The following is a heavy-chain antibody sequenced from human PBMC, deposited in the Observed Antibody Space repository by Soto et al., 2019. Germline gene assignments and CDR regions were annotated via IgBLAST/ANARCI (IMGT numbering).Heavy chain of an antibody. J-gene: IGHJ6*02. CDR2: ISAYNGNT. CDR3: ARDKSVGITMIVSIYYYYYYGMDV. V-gene: IGHV1-18*01. Sequence: ASVKVSCKASGYTFTSYGISWVRQAPGQGLEWMGWISAYNGNTNYAQKLQGRVTMTTDTSTSTAYMELRSLRSDDTAVYYCARDKSVGITMIVSIYYYYYYGMDVWG. D-gene: IGHD3-22*01. CDR1: GYTFTSYG.